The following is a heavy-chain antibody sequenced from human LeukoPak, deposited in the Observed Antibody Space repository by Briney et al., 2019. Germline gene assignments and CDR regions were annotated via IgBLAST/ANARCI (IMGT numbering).Heavy chain of an antibody. D-gene: IGHD2-2*01. V-gene: IGHV3-23*01. CDR2: ISGSVDST. J-gene: IGHJ4*02. CDR1: GFTFSSNA. Sequence: GGSLRLSCAASGFTFSSNAMSWVRQAPGKGLEWVSVISGSVDSTYHADSVKGRFTVSRDNSKNTLYLQMNSLRADDTAVYYCAKGLSNCCYAPTHYWGQGTLVTVSS. CDR3: AKGLSNCCYAPTHY.